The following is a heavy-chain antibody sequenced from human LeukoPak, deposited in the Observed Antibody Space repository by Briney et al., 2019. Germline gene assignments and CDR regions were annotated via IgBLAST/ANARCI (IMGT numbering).Heavy chain of an antibody. CDR1: GFTFSSYA. D-gene: IGHD3-22*01. V-gene: IGHV3-15*01. CDR2: IKSKNDGGTG. CDR3: AKGLRTSGYYSQADY. Sequence: GGSLRLSCAASGFTFSSYAMTWVRQAPGKGLEWVARIKSKNDGGTGNCAAPVEGRFTISRDDSKNTVYLQMNSLRAEDTAVYYCAKGLRTSGYYSQADYWGQGTLVTVSS. J-gene: IGHJ4*02.